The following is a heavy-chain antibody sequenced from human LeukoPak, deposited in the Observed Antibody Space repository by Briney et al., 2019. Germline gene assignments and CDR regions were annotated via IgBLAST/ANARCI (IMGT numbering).Heavy chain of an antibody. J-gene: IGHJ4*02. D-gene: IGHD3-22*01. CDR1: GYSFTNYW. CDR3: AGTLNYYDSGAYYLAPFDY. V-gene: IGHV5-51*01. Sequence: LGGSLKISCKGPGYSFTNYWIGWVRQMPGKGLGWVGILYPGDSDTRYSPSFQGQVTISADKSISTAYLQWSSLKASDPAMYYCAGTLNYYDSGAYYLAPFDYWGQGTLVTVSS. CDR2: LYPGDSDT.